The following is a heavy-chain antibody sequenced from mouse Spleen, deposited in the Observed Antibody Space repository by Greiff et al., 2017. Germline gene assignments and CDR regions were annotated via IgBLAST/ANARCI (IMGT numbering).Heavy chain of an antibody. V-gene: IGHV1-31*01. CDR1: GYSFTGYY. J-gene: IGHJ4*01. D-gene: IGHD1-1*01. Sequence: EVMLVESGPELVKPGASVKISCKASGYSFTGYYMHWVKQSHGNILDWIGYIYPYNGVSSYNQKFKGKATLTVDKSSSTAYMELRSLTSEDSAVYYCAHYYDGSYGAMDYWGQGTSVTVSS. CDR2: IYPYNGVS. CDR3: AHYYDGSYGAMDY.